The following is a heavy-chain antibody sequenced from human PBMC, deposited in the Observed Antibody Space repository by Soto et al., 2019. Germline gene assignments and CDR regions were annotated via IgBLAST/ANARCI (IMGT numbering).Heavy chain of an antibody. CDR3: ARHARSSKGRVAAMGPDY. D-gene: IGHD2-15*01. J-gene: IGHJ4*02. CDR1: GGSISSSSYY. CDR2: IYYSGST. Sequence: SETLSLTCTVSGGSISSSSYYWGWIRQPPGKGLEWIGSIYYSGSTYYNPSLKSRVTISVDTSKNQFSLKLSSVTAADTAVYYCARHARSSKGRVAAMGPDYWGQGTLVTVSS. V-gene: IGHV4-39*01.